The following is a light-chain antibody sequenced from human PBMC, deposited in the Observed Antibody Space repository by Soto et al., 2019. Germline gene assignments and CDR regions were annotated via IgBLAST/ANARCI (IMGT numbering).Light chain of an antibody. CDR2: EVS. J-gene: IGLJ1*01. V-gene: IGLV2-14*01. CDR3: SSYTSSSTYV. Sequence: QSALTQPASVSGSPGQSITISCTGTSSDVGGYNYVSWYQQHPGKAPKLMIYEVSNRPSGVSNRFSGSKSGNTASLTISGLQAEDEADYYCSSYTSSSTYVVGTGTTVT. CDR1: SSDVGGYNY.